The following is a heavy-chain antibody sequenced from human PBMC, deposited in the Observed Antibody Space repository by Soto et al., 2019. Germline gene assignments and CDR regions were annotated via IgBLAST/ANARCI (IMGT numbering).Heavy chain of an antibody. J-gene: IGHJ4*02. CDR2: ISDDGSTA. D-gene: IGHD1-1*01. V-gene: IGHV3-74*01. Sequence: LRLSCSVSGFTFSAYWMHWVRQVPGKGLTWVSRISDDGSTATYADSVKGRFVISRDNAKNSLYLEMNTLRADDSGLYYCARGPRVSSTGTGAHWGRGTLVTVSS. CDR1: GFTFSAYW. CDR3: ARGPRVSSTGTGAH.